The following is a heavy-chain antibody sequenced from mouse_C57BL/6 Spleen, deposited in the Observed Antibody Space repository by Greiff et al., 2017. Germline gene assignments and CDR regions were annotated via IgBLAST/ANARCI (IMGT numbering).Heavy chain of an antibody. Sequence: QVILQQSGPELVKPGASVKLSCKASGYTFTSYDVNWVKQRPGQGLEWIGWIYPRDGSTKYNEKFKVKATLTLDTSSSTAYVEHHILTSEDSAVYFCARGSSFRYWGQGNTLTVAS. D-gene: IGHD1-1*01. CDR3: ARGSSFRY. CDR1: GYTFTSYD. V-gene: IGHV1-85*01. J-gene: IGHJ2*01. CDR2: IYPRDGST.